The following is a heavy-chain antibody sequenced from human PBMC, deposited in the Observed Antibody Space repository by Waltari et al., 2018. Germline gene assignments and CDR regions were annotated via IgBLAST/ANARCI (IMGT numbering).Heavy chain of an antibody. Sequence: QVQLVQSGAEVKKPGASVKVSCKASGYTFTGYYMHWVRQAPGQGLEWMGWINPNSGGTNYAQKLQGRVTMTRDTSISTAYMELSRLRSDDTAVYYCARDHSGYYFDYWGQGTLVTVSS. CDR1: GYTFTGYY. J-gene: IGHJ4*02. CDR3: ARDHSGYYFDY. D-gene: IGHD1-26*01. V-gene: IGHV1-2*02. CDR2: INPNSGGT.